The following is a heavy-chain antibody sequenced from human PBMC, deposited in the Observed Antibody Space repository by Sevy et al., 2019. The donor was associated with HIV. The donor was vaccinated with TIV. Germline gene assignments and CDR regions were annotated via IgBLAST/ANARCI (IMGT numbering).Heavy chain of an antibody. CDR3: AKRPSLFYLLDY. V-gene: IGHV3-30*18. CDR1: GFTFSNYG. Sequence: GGSLRLSCAASGFTFSNYGMHWVRQAPGKGLEWVAVISYDGSKKYYADSVKGRFTISRDNSKNKLYLQMNSLGTEDTAVYYCAKRPSLFYLLDYCGQGTLVTVSS. J-gene: IGHJ4*02. D-gene: IGHD3-3*01. CDR2: ISYDGSKK.